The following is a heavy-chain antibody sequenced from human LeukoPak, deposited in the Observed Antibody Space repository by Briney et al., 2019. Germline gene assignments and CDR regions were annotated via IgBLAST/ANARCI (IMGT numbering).Heavy chain of an antibody. D-gene: IGHD6-6*01. CDR3: AREGGIAARPMDY. V-gene: IGHV1-2*02. J-gene: IGHJ4*02. Sequence: GASVKVSCKASGYTFTGYYMYWVRQAPGQGLEWMGWINPNSGGTNYAQKFQGRVTMTRDTSISTAYMELSRLRSDDTAVYYCAREGGIAARPMDYWGQGTLVTVSS. CDR2: INPNSGGT. CDR1: GYTFTGYY.